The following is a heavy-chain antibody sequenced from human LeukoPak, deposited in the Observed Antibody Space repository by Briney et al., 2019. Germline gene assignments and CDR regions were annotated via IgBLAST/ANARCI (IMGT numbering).Heavy chain of an antibody. CDR2: ISSSRPTI. D-gene: IGHD4-17*01. CDR1: GFSFSIYS. J-gene: IGHJ4*02. Sequence: PGGSLRLSCAASGFSFSIYSMTWVRQAPGKGLEWVSYISSSRPTIYYADSVRGRFTISRDNSKNSLYLQMNSLRAEDTAVYYCASGGDYGDYYFDYWGQGTPVTVSS. CDR3: ASGGDYGDYYFDY. V-gene: IGHV3-48*01.